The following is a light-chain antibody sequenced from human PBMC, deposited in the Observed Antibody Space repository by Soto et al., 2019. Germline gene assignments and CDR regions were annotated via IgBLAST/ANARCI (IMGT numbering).Light chain of an antibody. Sequence: SVLTQPASVSGSPGRSITISCTGTSSDVGGYNYVSWYQQHPGKAPKLMIYDVSNRPSGVSNRFSGSRSGNTASLTISGLQAEDEADYYCSSYTSSSTLEGVFGTGTKVTVL. CDR2: DVS. CDR1: SSDVGGYNY. J-gene: IGLJ1*01. CDR3: SSYTSSSTLEGV. V-gene: IGLV2-14*01.